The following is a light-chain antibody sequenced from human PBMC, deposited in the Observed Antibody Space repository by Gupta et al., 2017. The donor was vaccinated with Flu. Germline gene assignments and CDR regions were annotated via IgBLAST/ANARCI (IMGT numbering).Light chain of an antibody. CDR1: SSDVGGYNS. V-gene: IGLV2-14*01. J-gene: IGLJ3*02. Sequence: QSALTQPASVSGSPGQSITIPCSGTSSDVGGYNSVSWYQQYPGKAPKLMIYEVTNRPSGVSDRFSGSKSGNTASLTISGLQAEDEADYYCSSYTSSSTSWVFGGGTKLTVL. CDR2: EVT. CDR3: SSYTSSSTSWV.